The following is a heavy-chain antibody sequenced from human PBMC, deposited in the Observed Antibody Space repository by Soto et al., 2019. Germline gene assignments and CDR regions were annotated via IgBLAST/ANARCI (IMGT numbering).Heavy chain of an antibody. V-gene: IGHV4-39*01. CDR1: GGYISSRSYY. Sequence: SETLSLTCPVSGGYISSRSYYWGWIRQSPGKGLEWIATIYYSGSTYYNPSLKSRVTMSVDTSKNQFSLRLSSMTAADTAVYYCARQSCSGGSCYAGYMDVWGKGTTVTVSS. D-gene: IGHD2-15*01. J-gene: IGHJ6*03. CDR2: IYYSGST. CDR3: ARQSCSGGSCYAGYMDV.